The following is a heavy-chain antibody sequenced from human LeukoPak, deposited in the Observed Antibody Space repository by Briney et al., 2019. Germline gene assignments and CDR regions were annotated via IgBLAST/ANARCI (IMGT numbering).Heavy chain of an antibody. CDR2: IYYIGST. V-gene: IGHV4-39*01. D-gene: IGHD3-22*01. J-gene: IGHJ4*02. Sequence: SETLSLTCTVSGGSVTSSNYSWGWIRQPPGKGLEWIGSIYYIGSTYYNPSLKSRVTISVDTSKNQFSLKLTSVTAADTAVYYCARQGITIIDRMLDYWGQGTLVTVSS. CDR3: ARQGITIIDRMLDY. CDR1: GGSVTSSNYS.